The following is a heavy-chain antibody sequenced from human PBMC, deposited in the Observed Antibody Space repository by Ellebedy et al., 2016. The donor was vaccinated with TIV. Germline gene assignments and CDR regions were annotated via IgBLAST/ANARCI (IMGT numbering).Heavy chain of an antibody. CDR2: IYYSGNT. Sequence: SETLSLTXTVSGGSISSGGFYWSWIRQFPGKGLEWIGYIYYSGNTDYNPSLKSRVSISGDTSKNQFSLKLSSVTAADTAMYYCARDILGSSPDYWGQGTLVTVSS. D-gene: IGHD3-10*01. V-gene: IGHV4-31*03. CDR1: GGSISSGGFY. CDR3: ARDILGSSPDY. J-gene: IGHJ4*02.